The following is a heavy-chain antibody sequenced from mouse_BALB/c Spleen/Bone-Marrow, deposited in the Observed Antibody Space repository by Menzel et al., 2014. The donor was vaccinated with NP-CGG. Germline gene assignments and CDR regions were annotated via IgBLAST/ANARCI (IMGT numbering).Heavy chain of an antibody. D-gene: IGHD1-1*01. CDR2: ISTYSGNT. Sequence: VKLQESGPELVRPGVSVKLSCKGSGYTFTAYAMHWVKQSHAESLEWIGLISTYSGNTHYNQDFKGKATMTVDKSSSTAYMELARLTSEDSAIYYCARNFYGSSYFDYWGQGTTLTVSS. V-gene: IGHV1-67*01. CDR1: GYTFTAYA. CDR3: ARNFYGSSYFDY. J-gene: IGHJ2*01.